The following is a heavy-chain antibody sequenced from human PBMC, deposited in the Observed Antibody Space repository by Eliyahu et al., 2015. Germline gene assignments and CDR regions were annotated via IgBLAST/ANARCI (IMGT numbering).Heavy chain of an antibody. CDR2: IYYSGGT. Sequence: QLQLQESGPGLVKPSETLSLTCTVSGGSISSSSYYWGWIRQPPGKGLEWIGSIYYSGGTYYNPSLKSRVTISVDTSKNQFSLKLSSVTAADTAVYYCARHLYPDRTGDGPNWYFDLWGRGTLVTVSS. CDR1: GGSISSSSYY. D-gene: IGHD7-27*01. J-gene: IGHJ2*01. CDR3: ARHLYPDRTGDGPNWYFDL. V-gene: IGHV4-39*01.